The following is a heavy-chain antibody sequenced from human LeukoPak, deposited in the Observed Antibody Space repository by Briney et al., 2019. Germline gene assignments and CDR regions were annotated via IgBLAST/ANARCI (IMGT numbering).Heavy chain of an antibody. CDR1: GGSFSGYY. V-gene: IGHV4-34*01. CDR2: INHSGST. D-gene: IGHD2-21*02. J-gene: IGHJ4*02. Sequence: SETLSLTCAVYGGSFSGYYWSWIRQPPGKGLEWIGEINHSGSTNYNPSLKSRVTISVETSKNQFSLKLSSVTAADTAVYYCARETGYCGGDCPPGYWGQGTLVTVSS. CDR3: ARETGYCGGDCPPGY.